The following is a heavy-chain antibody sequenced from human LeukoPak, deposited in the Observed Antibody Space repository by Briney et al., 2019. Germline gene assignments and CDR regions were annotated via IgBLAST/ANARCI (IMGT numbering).Heavy chain of an antibody. CDR1: GGSISSRSYY. CDR2: ISDSGNT. CDR3: ARGRFDYGDYVVDY. Sequence: SETLSLTCTVSGGSISSRSYYWGWIRQPPGKGLEWIGKISDSGNTYYSPSLRSRVTISIDMSKNQFSLKLSSVTATDTAVYYCARGRFDYGDYVVDYWGQGTLVTVSS. J-gene: IGHJ4*02. V-gene: IGHV4-39*01. D-gene: IGHD4-17*01.